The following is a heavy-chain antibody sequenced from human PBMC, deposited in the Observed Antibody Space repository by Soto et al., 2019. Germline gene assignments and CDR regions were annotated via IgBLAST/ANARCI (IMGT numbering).Heavy chain of an antibody. CDR1: GFICSNYD. D-gene: IGHD2-8*02. Sequence: PGGSLRLSCAVSGFICSNYDMSWVRQAPGKGLAWVSTILVAGSQRYEDSVQGRFTISRDTSKNTVFLYMNSLTAGDTAVYYCAKATATGGGAFEIYGQGTMVTVSS. J-gene: IGHJ3*02. V-gene: IGHV3-23*01. CDR3: AKATATGGGAFEI. CDR2: ILVAGSQ.